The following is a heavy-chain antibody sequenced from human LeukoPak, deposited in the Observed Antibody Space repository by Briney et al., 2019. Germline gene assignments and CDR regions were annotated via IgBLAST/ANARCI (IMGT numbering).Heavy chain of an antibody. CDR1: GFTFSSYD. Sequence: PGGSLRLSCAASGFTFSSYDMHWVRQTTGKGLEWVSSIGIAGDTYYPGSVKGRFTISRENAKNSLYLQMNSLRAGDTAVYYCARAPPYSSASWGYYGMDVWGQGITVTVSS. CDR3: ARAPPYSSASWGYYGMDV. CDR2: IGIAGDT. V-gene: IGHV3-13*01. J-gene: IGHJ6*02. D-gene: IGHD6-6*01.